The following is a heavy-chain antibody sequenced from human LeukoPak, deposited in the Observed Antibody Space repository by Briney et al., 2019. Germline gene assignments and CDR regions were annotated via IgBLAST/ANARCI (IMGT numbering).Heavy chain of an antibody. D-gene: IGHD3-22*01. V-gene: IGHV1-8*01. J-gene: IGHJ5*02. CDR1: GYTFTSYD. CDR3: ARLPNPYYYDSSGQGNWFDP. Sequence: GASVKVSCKASGYTFTSYDINWVRQATGQGLEWMGWMNPNSGDTGYAQKFQGRVTMTRNTSISTAYMELSSLRSEDTAVYYCARLPNPYYYDSSGQGNWFDPWGQGTLVTVSS. CDR2: MNPNSGDT.